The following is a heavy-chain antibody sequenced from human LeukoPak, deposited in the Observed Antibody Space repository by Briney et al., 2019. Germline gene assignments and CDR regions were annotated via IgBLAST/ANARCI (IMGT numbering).Heavy chain of an antibody. Sequence: KPGGSLRLSCAASGFTFSNYSMNWVRQAPGKGLEWVSSIGTTGSYIFYADSVKGRFTISRDNAKNSLYLQMNSLRAEDTAVYYCARAIAAAGGGHYFDYWGQGTLVTVSS. CDR2: IGTTGSYI. CDR1: GFTFSNYS. J-gene: IGHJ4*02. CDR3: ARAIAAAGGGHYFDY. V-gene: IGHV3-21*01. D-gene: IGHD6-13*01.